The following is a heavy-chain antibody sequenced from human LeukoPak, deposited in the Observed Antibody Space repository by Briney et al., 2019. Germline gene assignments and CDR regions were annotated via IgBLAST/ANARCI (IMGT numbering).Heavy chain of an antibody. D-gene: IGHD6-6*01. V-gene: IGHV3-30*02. CDR2: IRYDGSNK. CDR3: AKRGPLAARPPNYYYYMDV. Sequence: PGGSLRLSCAASGFTFSSYGMHWVRQAPGKGLEWVAFIRYDGSNKYYADSVKGRFTISRDNSKNTLYLQMNSLRAEDTAVYYCAKRGPLAARPPNYYYYMDVWGKGTTVTVSS. J-gene: IGHJ6*03. CDR1: GFTFSSYG.